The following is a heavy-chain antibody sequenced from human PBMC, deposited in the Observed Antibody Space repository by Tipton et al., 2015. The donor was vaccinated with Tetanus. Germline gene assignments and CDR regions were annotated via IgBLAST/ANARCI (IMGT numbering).Heavy chain of an antibody. CDR3: ARAYDFWSGHLDF. Sequence: TLSLTCTVSSGSIGTYYWSWIRQPPGKGLEWIGYASYSGSSNYNPSLKSRVIISIDASKNQFSLKLSSVAAADTAVYYCARAYDFWSGHLDFWGQGTLVTVSS. J-gene: IGHJ4*02. CDR2: ASYSGSS. CDR1: SGSIGTYY. D-gene: IGHD3-3*01. V-gene: IGHV4-59*01.